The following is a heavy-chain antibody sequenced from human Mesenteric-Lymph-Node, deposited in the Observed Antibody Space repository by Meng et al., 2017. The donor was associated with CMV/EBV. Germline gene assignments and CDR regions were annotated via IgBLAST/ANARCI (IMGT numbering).Heavy chain of an antibody. Sequence: SYDITWVRQATGQGLEWMGWMNPNSGNTGYAQKFQGRVTITRNTSISTAYMELSSLRSEDTAVYYCARGAQYVVVPAAIGGQGFDPWGQGTLVTVSS. CDR3: ARGAQYVVVPAAIGGQGFDP. CDR2: MNPNSGNT. D-gene: IGHD2-2*02. V-gene: IGHV1-8*03. CDR1: SYD. J-gene: IGHJ5*02.